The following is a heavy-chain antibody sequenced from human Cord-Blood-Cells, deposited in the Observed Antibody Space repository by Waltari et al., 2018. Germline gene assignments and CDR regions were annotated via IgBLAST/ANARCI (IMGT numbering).Heavy chain of an antibody. V-gene: IGHV4-59*11. Sequence: QVQLQESGPGLVKPSETLSLTCTVSGGSISSHYWSWIRQPPGKGLEWIGYIYYSGSTNYNPSLKSRVTISVDTSKNQFSLKLSSVTAADTAVYYCARGDSSSYYYYYGMDAWGQGTTVTVSS. CDR2: IYYSGST. J-gene: IGHJ6*02. D-gene: IGHD6-6*01. CDR3: ARGDSSSYYYYYGMDA. CDR1: GGSISSHY.